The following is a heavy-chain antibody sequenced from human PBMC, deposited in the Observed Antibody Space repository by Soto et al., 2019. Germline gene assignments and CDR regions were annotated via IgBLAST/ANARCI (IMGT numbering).Heavy chain of an antibody. CDR3: AISYDSPGGP. CDR1: GFTFSSQW. Sequence: EVHLVESGGGLVQPGGSLRLSCAASGFTFSSQWMSWVRQTPGKGLEWVGNIKGDGSAKFYVDSVRGRFTISRDNAKNSLYLQMNGLRVEDTAVYYCAISYDSPGGPWGQGTLVTVSS. V-gene: IGHV3-7*01. D-gene: IGHD3-3*01. J-gene: IGHJ5*02. CDR2: IKGDGSAK.